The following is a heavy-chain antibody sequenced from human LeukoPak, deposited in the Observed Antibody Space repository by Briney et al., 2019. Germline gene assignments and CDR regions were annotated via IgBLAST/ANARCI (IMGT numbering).Heavy chain of an antibody. V-gene: IGHV4-34*01. D-gene: IGHD3-9*01. CDR1: GGSFSGYY. Sequence: PSETLSLTCAVYGGSFSGYYWSWIRQPPGKGLEWIGEINHSGSTNYNPSLKSRVTISVDTSKNQFSLKLSSVTAADTAVYYFARVLGFDSHYYYMDVWVKGTTVTISS. J-gene: IGHJ6*03. CDR3: ARVLGFDSHYYYMDV. CDR2: INHSGST.